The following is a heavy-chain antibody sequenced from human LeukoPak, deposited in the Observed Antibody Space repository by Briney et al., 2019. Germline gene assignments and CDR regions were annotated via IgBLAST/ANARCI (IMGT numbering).Heavy chain of an antibody. D-gene: IGHD6-19*01. Sequence: GASVKVSCKASGYTFTGYYMHWVRQAPGQGLEWMGWINPNSGGTNYAQKFQGRVTMTRDTSISTAYMELSRLRSDDTAVYYCVCSSPVAGRGFDYWGQGTLVTVSS. J-gene: IGHJ4*02. CDR3: VCSSPVAGRGFDY. CDR2: INPNSGGT. V-gene: IGHV1-2*02. CDR1: GYTFTGYY.